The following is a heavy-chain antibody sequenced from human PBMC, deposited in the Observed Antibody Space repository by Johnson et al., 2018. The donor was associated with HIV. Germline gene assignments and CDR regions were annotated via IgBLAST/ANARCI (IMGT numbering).Heavy chain of an antibody. CDR2: IKSKTDGGTT. CDR1: GFIFSSYA. D-gene: IGHD4-23*01. V-gene: IGHV3-15*02. CDR3: TTDYRLTVVTRSDAFDI. Sequence: VQLVESGGALVQPGRSLRLSCAASGFIFSSYAVHWVRQAPGEGLEWVGRIKSKTDGGTTDYATSVKGRFTVSRDDSKNTLYLQMNSLKIEDTAVYYCTTDYRLTVVTRSDAFDIWGQGTMVTVSS. J-gene: IGHJ3*02.